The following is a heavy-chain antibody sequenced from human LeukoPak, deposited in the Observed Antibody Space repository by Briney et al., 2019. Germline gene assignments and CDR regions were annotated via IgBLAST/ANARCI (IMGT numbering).Heavy chain of an antibody. J-gene: IGHJ5*02. D-gene: IGHD5-18*01. CDR2: ISGSGGST. V-gene: IGHV3-23*01. CDR3: AKDRQLWPTCNWFDP. Sequence: GGSLRLSCAASGFTFSSYAMSWVRQAPGKGLEWVSAISGSGGSTYYADSVKGRFTISRDNSKNTLYLQMNSLRAEDTAVYYCAKDRQLWPTCNWFDPWGQGTLVTVSS. CDR1: GFTFSSYA.